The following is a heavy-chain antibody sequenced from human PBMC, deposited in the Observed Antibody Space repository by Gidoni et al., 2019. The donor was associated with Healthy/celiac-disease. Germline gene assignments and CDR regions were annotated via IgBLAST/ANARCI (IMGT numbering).Heavy chain of an antibody. D-gene: IGHD6-13*01. CDR3: ARAPLVQNHFDY. CDR1: GGSFSGYY. Sequence: QVQLQQLGAGLLKPSETLSLTCAVYGGSFSGYYWSWIRQPPGKGLEWIGEINHSGSTNYNPSLKSRVTISVDTSKNQFSLKLSSVTAADTAVYYCARAPLVQNHFDYWGQGTLVTVSS. CDR2: INHSGST. V-gene: IGHV4-34*01. J-gene: IGHJ4*02.